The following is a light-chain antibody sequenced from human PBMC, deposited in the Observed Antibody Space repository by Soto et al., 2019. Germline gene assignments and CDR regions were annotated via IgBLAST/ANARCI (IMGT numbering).Light chain of an antibody. Sequence: DIQMTQSPSSLSASVGDRVTITCRASQSISSYLNWYQQKPGKAPKLLIYGASSLQSGVPSKFSGSGSGTDFTLTISSLQPEDFATYYCQQSFNNPRTFGQGTKVDIK. J-gene: IGKJ1*01. CDR3: QQSFNNPRT. CDR1: QSISSY. V-gene: IGKV1-39*01. CDR2: GAS.